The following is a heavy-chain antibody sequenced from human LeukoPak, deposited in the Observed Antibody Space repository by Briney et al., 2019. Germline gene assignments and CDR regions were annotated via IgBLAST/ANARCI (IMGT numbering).Heavy chain of an antibody. J-gene: IGHJ5*02. D-gene: IGHD2-2*01. Sequence: TGESLRISCKGSGYSFTSYWISWVRQMAGKGLEWMGRIDPSDSYTNYSPSFQGHVTISADKSISTAYLQWSSLKASDTAMYYCATHLGYCSSTSCTNWFDPWGQGTLVTVSS. CDR1: GYSFTSYW. V-gene: IGHV5-10-1*01. CDR3: ATHLGYCSSTSCTNWFDP. CDR2: IDPSDSYT.